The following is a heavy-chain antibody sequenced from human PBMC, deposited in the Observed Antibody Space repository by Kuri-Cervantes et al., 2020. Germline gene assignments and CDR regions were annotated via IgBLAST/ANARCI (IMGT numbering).Heavy chain of an antibody. CDR2: INPNSGGT. V-gene: IGHV1-2*02. J-gene: IGHJ3*02. D-gene: IGHD2-15*01. CDR3: ARDLGCSGGSCRRTDAFDI. CDR1: GYTFTGYY. Sequence: ASVKVSCKASGYTFTGYYMHWVRQAPGQGLEWMGWINPNSGGTNYAQKFQGRVTMTRDTSISTAYMELSRLRSEDTAVYYCARDLGCSGGSCRRTDAFDIWGQGTMVTVSS.